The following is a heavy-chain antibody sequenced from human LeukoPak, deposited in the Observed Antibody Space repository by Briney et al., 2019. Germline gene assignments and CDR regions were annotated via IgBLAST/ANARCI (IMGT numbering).Heavy chain of an antibody. Sequence: GESLKISCAASGFTFSSYAMSWVRRAPGKGLEWVSAISGSGGSTYYADSVKGRFTISRDNSKNTLYLQMNSLRAEDTAVYYCAKEVATGYFQGPYYFDYWGQGTLVTVSS. V-gene: IGHV3-23*01. CDR2: ISGSGGST. CDR1: GFTFSSYA. CDR3: AKEVATGYFQGPYYFDY. J-gene: IGHJ4*02. D-gene: IGHD3-9*01.